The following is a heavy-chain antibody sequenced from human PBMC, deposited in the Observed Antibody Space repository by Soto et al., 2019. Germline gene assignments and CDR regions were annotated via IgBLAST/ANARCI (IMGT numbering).Heavy chain of an antibody. Sequence: EVQLLESGGSLVHPGGSLRLSCAASGFSFSYFAMSWVRQAPGKGLGWVAAISGSGGNTYYGDSVKGRFTISRDNSKNTLFLQMNSLRDEDTAVYYCAKDRGVSGWSPLDHWGQGTLVTVSS. J-gene: IGHJ4*02. CDR1: GFSFSYFA. CDR2: ISGSGGNT. CDR3: AKDRGVSGWSPLDH. D-gene: IGHD6-19*01. V-gene: IGHV3-23*01.